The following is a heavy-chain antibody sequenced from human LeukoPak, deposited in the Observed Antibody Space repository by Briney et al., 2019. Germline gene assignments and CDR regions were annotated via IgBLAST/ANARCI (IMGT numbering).Heavy chain of an antibody. V-gene: IGHV1-8*01. CDR1: GYTFTSYD. CDR3: ARSSMYYDFWSGYSYYYYYGMDV. CDR2: MNPNSGNT. J-gene: IGHJ6*02. Sequence: ASVKVSCKASGYTFTSYDINWVRQATGQGFEWMGWMNPNSGNTGYAQKFQGRVTMTRNTSISTAYMELSSLRSEDTAVYYCARSSMYYDFWSGYSYYYYYGMDVWGQGTTVTVSS. D-gene: IGHD3-3*01.